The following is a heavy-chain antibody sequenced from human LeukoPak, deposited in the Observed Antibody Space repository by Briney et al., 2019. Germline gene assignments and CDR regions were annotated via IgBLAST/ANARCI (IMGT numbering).Heavy chain of an antibody. CDR1: GGSISSYY. D-gene: IGHD1-26*01. Sequence: SETLSLTCTVSGGSISSYYWSWIRQPPGKGLEWIGYIYTSGSTNYNPSLKSRATISVDTSKNQFSLKLSSVTAADTAVYYCARHIVGATNFWFDPWGQGTLVTVSS. CDR3: ARHIVGATNFWFDP. J-gene: IGHJ5*02. CDR2: IYTSGST. V-gene: IGHV4-4*09.